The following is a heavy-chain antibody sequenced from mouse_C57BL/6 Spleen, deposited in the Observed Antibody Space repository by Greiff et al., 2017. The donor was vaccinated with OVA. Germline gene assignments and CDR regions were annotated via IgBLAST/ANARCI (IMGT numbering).Heavy chain of an antibody. J-gene: IGHJ4*01. CDR3: ARWKLGDYYAMDY. V-gene: IGHV1-26*01. CDR1: GYTFTNYY. Sequence: VQLQQSEPELVKPGASVKISCKASGYTFTNYYMNWVKQSHGKSLEWIGDINPNNGGTSYNQKFKGKATLTVDKSSSTAYMELRSLTSEDSAVYYCARWKLGDYYAMDYWGQGTSVTVSS. D-gene: IGHD4-1*01. CDR2: INPNNGGT.